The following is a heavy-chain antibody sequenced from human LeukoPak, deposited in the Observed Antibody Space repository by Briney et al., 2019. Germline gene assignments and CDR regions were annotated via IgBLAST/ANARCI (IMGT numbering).Heavy chain of an antibody. D-gene: IGHD3-9*01. CDR1: GYTFTDYY. CDR2: INPKNGGT. V-gene: IGHV1-2*02. J-gene: IGHJ4*02. CDR3: AREADILTGYYKY. Sequence: ASVKVSCKASGYTFTDYYTHWVRQAPGQGLEWMGWINPKNGGTFYPQSFQGRITMTRDTSISTVYMELSSLLSADTAAYYCAREADILTGYYKYWGQGTVVTVSS.